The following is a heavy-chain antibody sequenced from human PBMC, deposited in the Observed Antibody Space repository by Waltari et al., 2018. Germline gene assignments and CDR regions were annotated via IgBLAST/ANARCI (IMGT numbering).Heavy chain of an antibody. CDR2: INPSRGGT. CDR3: VRASTMNDFWSGYYAR. CDR1: GYTFTGYY. V-gene: IGHV1-2*02. D-gene: IGHD3-3*01. J-gene: IGHJ4*02. Sequence: QVQLVQSGAEVKKPGASVKVSCKASGYTFTGYYMHWVRQAPGQGLEWMGWINPSRGGTNYAQKFQGRVTMTRDTSISTAYMELSSLNFDDTAIFYCVRASTMNDFWSGYYARWGQGTLVTVSS.